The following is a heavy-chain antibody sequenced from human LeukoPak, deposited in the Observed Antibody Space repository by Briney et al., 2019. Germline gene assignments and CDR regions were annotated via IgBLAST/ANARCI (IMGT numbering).Heavy chain of an antibody. V-gene: IGHV3-7*01. Sequence: PGGSLRLSCAGSGFTFRNYWMSWVRQAPGKGLEWVANINAEGSAKFYVDSVKGRFTISRDNAKNSMCLEMNSLRVEDTAVYYCVREIWWRFDYWGQGSLVTVSS. CDR2: INAEGSAK. CDR3: VREIWWRFDY. D-gene: IGHD5-12*01. CDR1: GFTFRNYW. J-gene: IGHJ4*02.